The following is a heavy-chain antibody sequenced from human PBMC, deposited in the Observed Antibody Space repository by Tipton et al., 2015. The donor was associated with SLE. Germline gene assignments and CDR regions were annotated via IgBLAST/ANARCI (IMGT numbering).Heavy chain of an antibody. Sequence: QLVQSGGGLVQPGGSLRLSCAASGFTFSNFEMYWVRQAPGKGLEWLSNISPSGTTIHSADSVKGRFTTSRDNSKNTLDLQMNSLRVEDTAVYYCTKLYCSGSSCCGSCGMDVWGRGTMVAVSS. J-gene: IGHJ6*02. D-gene: IGHD2-15*01. CDR2: ISPSGTTI. CDR1: GFTFSNFE. V-gene: IGHV3-48*03. CDR3: TKLYCSGSSCCGSCGMDV.